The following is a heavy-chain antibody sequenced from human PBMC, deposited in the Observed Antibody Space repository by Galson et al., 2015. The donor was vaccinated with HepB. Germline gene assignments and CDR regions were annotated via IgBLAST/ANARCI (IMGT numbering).Heavy chain of an antibody. V-gene: IGHV1-18*01. D-gene: IGHD6-19*01. J-gene: IGHJ4*02. Sequence: SVKVSCKASGYTFSNYAISWVRQAPGQGLEWMGWVSAYNGNTNYAQKLQGRVTMTTDKSTNTAHMELRSLKSDDTAVYYCARLYSSGWPLEGFDYWGQGTLVTVSS. CDR1: GYTFSNYA. CDR2: VSAYNGNT. CDR3: ARLYSSGWPLEGFDY.